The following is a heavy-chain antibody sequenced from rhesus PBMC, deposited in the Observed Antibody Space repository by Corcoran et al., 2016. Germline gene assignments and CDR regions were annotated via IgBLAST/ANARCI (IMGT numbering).Heavy chain of an antibody. V-gene: IGHV4-76*01. Sequence: QVQLQESGPGVVKPSETLSLTCAVSGFSISSGYDWSWIRQPPGKGLEWIGYIYGSSGSTTYNPSLKNLVTISKAPSKTQFSLRLSSVTAADTAVYYCARSPPAQYYFDYWGQGVLVTVSS. CDR3: ARSPPAQYYFDY. CDR1: GFSISSGYD. CDR2: IYGSSGST. J-gene: IGHJ4*01.